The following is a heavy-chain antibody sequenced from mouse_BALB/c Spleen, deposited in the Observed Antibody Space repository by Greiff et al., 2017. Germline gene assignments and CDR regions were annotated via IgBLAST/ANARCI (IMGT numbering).Heavy chain of an antibody. CDR3: TSAYGYFDY. V-gene: IGHV6-6*02. Sequence: EVKLMESGGGLVQPGGSMKLSCVASGFTFSNYWMNWVRQSPEKGLEWVAEIRLKSNNYATHYAESVKGRFTISRDDSKSSVYLQMNNLRAEDTGIYYCTSAYGYFDYWGQGTTLTVSS. CDR1: GFTFSNYW. D-gene: IGHD1-1*01. J-gene: IGHJ2*01. CDR2: IRLKSNNYAT.